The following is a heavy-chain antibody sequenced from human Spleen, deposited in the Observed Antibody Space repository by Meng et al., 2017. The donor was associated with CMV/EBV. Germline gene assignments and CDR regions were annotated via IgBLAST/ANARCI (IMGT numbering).Heavy chain of an antibody. CDR3: ARGGGHCSSTSCYTYDY. V-gene: IGHV1-46*01. CDR1: GYTFTSYY. Sequence: ASVKVSCKASGYTFTSYYMHWVRQAPGQGLEWMGIINPSGGSTSYAQKFQGRVTMTRDTSTSTAYMELRSLRSDDTAVYYCARGGGHCSSTSCYTYDYWGQGTLVTVSS. CDR2: INPSGGST. D-gene: IGHD2-2*02. J-gene: IGHJ4*02.